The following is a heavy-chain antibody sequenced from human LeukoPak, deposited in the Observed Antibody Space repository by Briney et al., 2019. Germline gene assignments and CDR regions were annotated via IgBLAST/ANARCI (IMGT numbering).Heavy chain of an antibody. V-gene: IGHV4-39*01. CDR3: ARLSLEMATISFDY. CDR2: IYYSGNT. CDR1: GGSISSYY. J-gene: IGHJ4*02. D-gene: IGHD5-24*01. Sequence: SETLSLTCTVSGGSISSYYWSWIRQPPGKGLEWIGSIYYSGNTYYNPSLKSRVTISVDASKKQFSLRLSSVTAADTAVYYCARLSLEMATISFDYWGQGTLVTVSS.